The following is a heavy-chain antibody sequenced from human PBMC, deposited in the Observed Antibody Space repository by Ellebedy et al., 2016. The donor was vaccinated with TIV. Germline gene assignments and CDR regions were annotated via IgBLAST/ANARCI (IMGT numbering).Heavy chain of an antibody. CDR1: GFTFTSYW. CDR2: VKQDGTEK. D-gene: IGHD2-15*01. Sequence: PGGSLRLSCEASGFTFTSYWMYWVRQAPGKGLEWVATVKQDGTEKFYVDSVKGRFTISRDNAKKSLYLQMNSLRAEDTAVYYCATGARSEGGYWGQGTLVTVSS. CDR3: ATGARSEGGY. V-gene: IGHV3-7*01. J-gene: IGHJ4*02.